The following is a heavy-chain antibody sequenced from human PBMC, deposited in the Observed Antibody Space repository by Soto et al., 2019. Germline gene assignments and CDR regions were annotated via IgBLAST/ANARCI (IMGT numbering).Heavy chain of an antibody. CDR1: GFTFSSYA. Sequence: EVQLLESGGGLVQPGGSLRLSCAASGFTFSSYAMRWVRQAPVKGLEWVSAISGSGGSTYYADSVKGRFTISRDNSKNSLYPQPNSLRAKKTVVYYCASRASGSYYDYWGQGTLVTVSS. CDR3: ASRASGSYYDY. J-gene: IGHJ4*02. CDR2: ISGSGGST. D-gene: IGHD1-26*01. V-gene: IGHV3-23*01.